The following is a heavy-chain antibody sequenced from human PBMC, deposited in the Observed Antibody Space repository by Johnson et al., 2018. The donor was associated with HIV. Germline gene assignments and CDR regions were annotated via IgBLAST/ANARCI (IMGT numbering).Heavy chain of an antibody. CDR2: IRSEGINK. V-gene: IGHV3-30*02. CDR1: VFMFSNYG. D-gene: IGHD2-8*01. J-gene: IGHJ3*02. Sequence: QVQLVESGGGVVQPGGSLRLSCATSVFMFSNYGMHWVRQAPGKGLEWVSFIRSEGINKYYADSVKGRFTISRDNTKNTLYLQMNSLRAEDTALYYCARDRGYCTNGVCYYDAFDIWGQGTMVTVSA. CDR3: ARDRGYCTNGVCYYDAFDI.